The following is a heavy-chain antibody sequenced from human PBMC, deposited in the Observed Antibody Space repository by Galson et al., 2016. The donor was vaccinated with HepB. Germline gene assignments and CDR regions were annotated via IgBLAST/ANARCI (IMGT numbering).Heavy chain of an antibody. V-gene: IGHV4-59*01. J-gene: IGHJ5*02. CDR1: GGSISSNY. D-gene: IGHD4-17*01. Sequence: SETLSLTCTVSGGSISSNYWSWIRQPPGKGLEWIGCIYSSVNTNFNPSLKSRVTISIDTSKNQFSLQLTSVTAADTAVYYCARVRVDYGDYNWFDPLGQGTLVTVSS. CDR3: ARVRVDYGDYNWFDP. CDR2: IYSSVNT.